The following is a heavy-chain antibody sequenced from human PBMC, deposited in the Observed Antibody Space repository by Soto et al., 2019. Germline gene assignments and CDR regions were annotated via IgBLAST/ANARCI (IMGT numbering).Heavy chain of an antibody. V-gene: IGHV4-59*01. J-gene: IGHJ4*02. CDR1: GGSTSSDNY. D-gene: IGHD3-10*01. CDR3: ARALADYYGSGSYYNDY. CDR2: IYYSGST. Sequence: SETLSLTCTVSGGSTSSDNYWSWIRQPPGKGLEWIGYIYYSGSTNYNPSLKSRVTISVGTSKNQFSLKLSSVTAADTAVYYCARALADYYGSGSYYNDYWGQGTLVTVSS.